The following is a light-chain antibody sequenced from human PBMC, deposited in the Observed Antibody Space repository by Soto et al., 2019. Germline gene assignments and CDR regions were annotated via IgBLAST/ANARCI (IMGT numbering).Light chain of an antibody. CDR2: KTS. CDR1: QSISLW. Sequence: DIHMTQSPSTLSASVGDRVTITCRASQSISLWLAWYQQKPGKAPNLLIYKTSTLETGVPSRFSGSGSGTDFTLTLSSLQPDDLATYHGQHYKDYSWTFGQGTKVVVK. CDR3: QHYKDYSWT. J-gene: IGKJ1*01. V-gene: IGKV1-5*03.